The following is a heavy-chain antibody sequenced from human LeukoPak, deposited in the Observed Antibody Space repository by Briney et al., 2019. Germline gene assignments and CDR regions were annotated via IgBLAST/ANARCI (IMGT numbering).Heavy chain of an antibody. D-gene: IGHD3-22*01. CDR3: ARDQARTYYYDSSGYYMTHCFDY. CDR1: GFTFSDYY. J-gene: IGHJ4*02. CDR2: ISSSGSTI. V-gene: IGHV3-11*01. Sequence: GGSLRLSCAASGFTFSDYYMSWIRQAPGMGLEWVSYISSSGSTIYYADSVKGRFTISRDNAKNSLYLQMNSLRAEDTAVYYCARDQARTYYYDSSGYYMTHCFDYWGQGTLVTVSS.